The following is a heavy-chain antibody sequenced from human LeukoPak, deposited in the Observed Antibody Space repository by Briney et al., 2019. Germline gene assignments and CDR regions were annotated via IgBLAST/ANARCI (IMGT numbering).Heavy chain of an antibody. CDR2: ISAYNGNT. V-gene: IGHV1-18*01. D-gene: IGHD3-10*01. Sequence: GVSVKVSCKASGYTFTSYGISWVRQAPGQGLEWMGWISAYNGNTNYAQKLQGRVTMTTDTSTRTAYMELRSLRSDDTAVYYCARGGSGNYYKPLDYWGQGTLVTVFS. CDR1: GYTFTSYG. J-gene: IGHJ4*02. CDR3: ARGGSGNYYKPLDY.